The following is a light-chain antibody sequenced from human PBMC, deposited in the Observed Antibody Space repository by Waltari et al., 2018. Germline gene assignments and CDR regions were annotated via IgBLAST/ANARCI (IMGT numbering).Light chain of an antibody. CDR2: DVS. CDR1: SSHVGGYNH. CDR3: SSYTSSSTLDV. J-gene: IGLJ1*01. Sequence: QSALTQPASVSGSPGQSITISCTGTSSHVGGYNHVSWYQQHPGKVPKLMIYDVSNRPSGVSNRFSGSKSGNTASLTISGLQAEDEADYYCSSYTSSSTLDVFGTGTKVTVL. V-gene: IGLV2-14*01.